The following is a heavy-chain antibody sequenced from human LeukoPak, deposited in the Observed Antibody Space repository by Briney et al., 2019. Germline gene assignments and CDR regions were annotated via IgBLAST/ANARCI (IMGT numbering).Heavy chain of an antibody. CDR1: GGSFSGYY. CDR3: ARGKLMFALDWFDP. Sequence: PSETLSLTCAVYGGSFSGYYWSWIRQPPGKGLEWIGEINHSGSTNYNPSLKSRVTISVDTSKNQFSLKLSSVTAADTAVYYCARGKLMFALDWFDPWGQGTLVTVSS. CDR2: INHSGST. V-gene: IGHV4-34*01. D-gene: IGHD3-10*02. J-gene: IGHJ5*02.